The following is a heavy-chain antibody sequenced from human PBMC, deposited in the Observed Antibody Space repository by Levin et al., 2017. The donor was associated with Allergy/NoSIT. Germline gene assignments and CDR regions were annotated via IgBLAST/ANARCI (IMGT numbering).Heavy chain of an antibody. J-gene: IGHJ5*02. V-gene: IGHV2-5*02. CDR2: IYWDDDK. Sequence: ESGPTLVKHTQTLTLTCTFSGFSLSTSGVGVGWIRQPPGKALEWLALIYWDDDKRYSPSLKSRLTITKDTSKNQVALTVTNMDPVDTATYYCAHWIAVAGEGWFDPWGQGTLVTVSS. CDR1: GFSLSTSGVG. CDR3: AHWIAVAGEGWFDP. D-gene: IGHD6-19*01.